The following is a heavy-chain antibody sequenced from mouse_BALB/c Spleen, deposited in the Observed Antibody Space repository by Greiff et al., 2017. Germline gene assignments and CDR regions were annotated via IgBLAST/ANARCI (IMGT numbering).Heavy chain of an antibody. CDR2: IDPENGNT. J-gene: IGHJ2*01. D-gene: IGHD4-1*01. CDR3: ARWDYFDD. V-gene: IGHV14-1*02. Sequence: VQLQQSGAELVRPGALVKLSCKASGFNIKDYYMHWVKQRPEQGLEWIGWIDPENGNTIYDPKFQGKASITADTSSNTAYLQLSSLTSEDTAVYYCARWDYFDDWGQGTTLTVSS. CDR1: GFNIKDYY.